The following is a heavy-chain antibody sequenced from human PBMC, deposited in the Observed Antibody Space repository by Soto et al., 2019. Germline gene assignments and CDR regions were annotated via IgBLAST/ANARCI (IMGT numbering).Heavy chain of an antibody. CDR2: ISGSGGSA. D-gene: IGHD3-3*01. Sequence: EVQLLESGGGLVQPGGSLRLSCAASGFTFGSHAMIWVRQAPGKGLEWVSAISGSGGSAYYADSVKGRFTISRDNSINTPYLQMNSLRAEDTALYYCAKEPYSDFWSAYYYFDYWGQGTLVTVSS. CDR1: GFTFGSHA. V-gene: IGHV3-23*01. J-gene: IGHJ4*02. CDR3: AKEPYSDFWSAYYYFDY.